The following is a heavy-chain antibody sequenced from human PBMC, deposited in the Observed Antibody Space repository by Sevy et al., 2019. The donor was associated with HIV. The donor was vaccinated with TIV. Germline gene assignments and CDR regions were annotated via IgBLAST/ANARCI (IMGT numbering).Heavy chain of an antibody. CDR3: ATDSPPSYCSSTSCYPPHAFDI. J-gene: IGHJ3*02. V-gene: IGHV3-23*01. CDR1: GFTFSSYA. Sequence: GGSLRLSCAASGFTFSSYAMSWVRQAPGKGLEWVSAISGSGSSTYFADSVKGRFTISRDNSKNTLYLQMNSLRAEDTAVYYCATDSPPSYCSSTSCYPPHAFDIWGQGTMVTVSS. D-gene: IGHD2-2*01. CDR2: ISGSGSST.